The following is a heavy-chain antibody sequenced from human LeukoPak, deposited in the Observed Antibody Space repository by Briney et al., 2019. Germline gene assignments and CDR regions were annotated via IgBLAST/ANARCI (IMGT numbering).Heavy chain of an antibody. Sequence: SGGSLRLSCAASGFTFSSYAMHWVRQAPGKGLEWVAVIWYDGSNKYYADSVKGRFTISRDNSKNTLYLQMNSLRAEDTAVYYCARWGAAAAGTEYDYWGQGTLVTVSS. J-gene: IGHJ4*02. V-gene: IGHV3-33*08. CDR2: IWYDGSNK. CDR3: ARWGAAAAGTEYDY. D-gene: IGHD6-13*01. CDR1: GFTFSSYA.